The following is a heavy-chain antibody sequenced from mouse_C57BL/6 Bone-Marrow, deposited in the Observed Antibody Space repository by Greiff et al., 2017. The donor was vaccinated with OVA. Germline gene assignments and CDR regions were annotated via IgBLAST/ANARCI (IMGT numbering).Heavy chain of an antibody. D-gene: IGHD1-1*01. CDR2: ILPSIGRA. J-gene: IGHJ1*03. CDR3: ARAITTVLALYWYFDV. V-gene: IGHV15-2*01. Sequence: VQLQQSGSELRSPGSSVKLSCKDFDSEVFPIAYMSLVRQKPGHGFEWIGGILPSIGRAIYGEKFEDKATLDADTLSNTAYLELNSLTSEDSVIYYGARAITTVLALYWYFDVWGTGTTVTVSS. CDR1: DSEVFPIAY.